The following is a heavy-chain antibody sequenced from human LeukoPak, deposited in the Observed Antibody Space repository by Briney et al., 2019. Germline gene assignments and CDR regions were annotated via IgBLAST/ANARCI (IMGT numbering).Heavy chain of an antibody. V-gene: IGHV3-48*04. Sequence: GGSLRLSCAASGFTFSSYSMNWVRQAPGKGLEWVSYITSDSSAIYYVDSVKGRFTISRDNAKNSLYLQMNGLRAEDTAVYYCARAGGSYCYFDYWGQGTLVTVST. CDR2: ITSDSSAI. J-gene: IGHJ4*02. CDR1: GFTFSSYS. D-gene: IGHD1-26*01. CDR3: ARAGGSYCYFDY.